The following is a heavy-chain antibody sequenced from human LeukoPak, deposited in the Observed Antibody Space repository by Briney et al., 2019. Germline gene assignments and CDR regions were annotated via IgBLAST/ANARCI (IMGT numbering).Heavy chain of an antibody. CDR1: GFNVRSNY. J-gene: IGHJ6*02. CDR2: INADGRT. CDR3: ARVRGDYYYGMDV. V-gene: IGHV3-66*01. Sequence: GGSLRLSCAASGFNVRSNYMNWVRQAPGKGLEWVSIINADGRTYYADSVRGRFAISRDSSKNTVYLQLNSLGAEDTAVFYCARVRGDYYYGMDVWGQGTTVTVSS.